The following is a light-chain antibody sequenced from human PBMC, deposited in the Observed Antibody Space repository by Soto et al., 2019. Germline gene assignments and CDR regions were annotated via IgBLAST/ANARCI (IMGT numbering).Light chain of an antibody. CDR3: CSYAGTYTLV. J-gene: IGLJ3*02. V-gene: IGLV2-11*01. CDR2: DVI. Sequence: QSALTQPRSVSGSPGQSVTISCTGTSSDVGGYNFVSWYQEHPDKVPKLIIFDVIKRPSGVPDRFSASKSGNTASLTISGLQAEDEADYYCCSYAGTYTLVFGGGTKVTVL. CDR1: SSDVGGYNF.